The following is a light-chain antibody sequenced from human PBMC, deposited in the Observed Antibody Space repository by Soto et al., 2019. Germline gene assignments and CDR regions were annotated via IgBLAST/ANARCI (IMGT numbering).Light chain of an antibody. Sequence: SYELTQPPSVSVSPGQTARITCSGAALPKQYAYWYQQKPGQAPVLVIYKDSERPSGIPERFSGSSSGTTVTLTISGVQAEDEADYYCQSADSSGFWVFCGGTKLTVL. CDR2: KDS. J-gene: IGLJ3*02. CDR1: ALPKQY. CDR3: QSADSSGFWV. V-gene: IGLV3-25*03.